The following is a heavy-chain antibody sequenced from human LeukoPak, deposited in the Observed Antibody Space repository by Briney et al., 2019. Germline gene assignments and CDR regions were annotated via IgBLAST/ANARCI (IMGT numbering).Heavy chain of an antibody. CDR1: GGSISGCY. J-gene: IGHJ4*02. Sequence: SETLSLTCTVSGGSISGCYWSWIRQPPGKGLELIGEINHSGSTNYNPSLKSRVTLSVDTSKNQFSLKLSSVTAADTAVYYCARGYSSSRYSVGYYFDYWGQGTLVTVSS. CDR3: ARGYSSSRYSVGYYFDY. CDR2: INHSGST. V-gene: IGHV4-34*01. D-gene: IGHD6-13*01.